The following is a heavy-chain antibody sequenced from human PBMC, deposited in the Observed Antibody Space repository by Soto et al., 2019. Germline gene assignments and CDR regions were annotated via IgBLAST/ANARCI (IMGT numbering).Heavy chain of an antibody. J-gene: IGHJ6*03. V-gene: IGHV4-59*08. CDR1: GGSISSYY. Sequence: SETLSLTCTVSGGSISSYYWSWIRQPPGKGLEWIGYIYYSGSTNYNPSLKSRVTISVDTSKNQFSLKLSSVTAADTAVYYCARLVAGGYDYIWGNDGYYYYYMDVWGKGTTVTVSS. CDR3: ARLVAGGYDYIWGNDGYYYYYMDV. D-gene: IGHD3-16*01. CDR2: IYYSGST.